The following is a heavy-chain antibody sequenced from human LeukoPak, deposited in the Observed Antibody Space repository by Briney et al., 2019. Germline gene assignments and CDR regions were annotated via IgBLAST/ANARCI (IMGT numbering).Heavy chain of an antibody. V-gene: IGHV3-48*03. J-gene: IGHJ4*02. CDR3: ARGGGSITMTH. D-gene: IGHD3-22*01. CDR2: ISGSRRTI. Sequence: GGSLRLSCAASGFTFNSYEMIWVRQAPGKGLEWVSSISGSRRTIYIADSVKGRFNISRDSAENSLYLHMNTLRVEDTALYYCARGGGSITMTHWGQGTLVTVSS. CDR1: GFTFNSYE.